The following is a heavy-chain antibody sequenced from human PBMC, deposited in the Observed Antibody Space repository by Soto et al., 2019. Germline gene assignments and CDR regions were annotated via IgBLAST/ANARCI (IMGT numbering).Heavy chain of an antibody. J-gene: IGHJ2*01. CDR2: IHSGGNT. Sequence: GGSLRLSCAASGFTVTGNYMSWVRQAPGKGLEWVSVIHSGGNTYHSGSVRGRFTISRDNSKNTVFLEMDSLRAEDTDVYFCARIGIVAGIPQNFDLWGRGTLVTVSS. V-gene: IGHV3-53*01. D-gene: IGHD2-15*01. CDR3: ARIGIVAGIPQNFDL. CDR1: GFTVTGNY.